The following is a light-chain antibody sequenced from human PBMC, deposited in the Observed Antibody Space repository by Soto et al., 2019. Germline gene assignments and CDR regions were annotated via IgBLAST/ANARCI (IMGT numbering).Light chain of an antibody. J-gene: IGKJ1*01. Sequence: DLQLTQSPSSLSASVGDRVTITCRASQSISWYLNWYQQKPGKAPKLLIYTASSLQSGVPSRFSGSGSGTDFTPTITSLQPEDFATYYCQQSFSTLWTFGQGTKVEIK. CDR1: QSISWY. CDR3: QQSFSTLWT. CDR2: TAS. V-gene: IGKV1-39*01.